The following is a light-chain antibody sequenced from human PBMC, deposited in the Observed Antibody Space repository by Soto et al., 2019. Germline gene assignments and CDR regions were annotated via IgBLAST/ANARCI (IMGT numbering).Light chain of an antibody. J-gene: IGKJ4*01. CDR2: AAS. CDR1: QGISND. CDR3: QKYNSDPLT. V-gene: IGKV1-27*01. Sequence: DIQMTQSPSSLSGSVGDRVTITCRARQGISNDLAWYQQKPGKVPKLLIYAASTLQSGVPSRFSGSGSGTDFTLTISSLQPEDVATYYCQKYNSDPLTFGGGTKVEIK.